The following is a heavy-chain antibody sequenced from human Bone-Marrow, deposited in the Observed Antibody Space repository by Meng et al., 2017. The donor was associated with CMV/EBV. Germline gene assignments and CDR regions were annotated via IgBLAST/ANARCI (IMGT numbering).Heavy chain of an antibody. CDR2: IIPIFGTA. J-gene: IGHJ4*02. CDR1: GYTFTSYY. D-gene: IGHD5-24*01. CDR3: ARGPHGYNPWYFDY. V-gene: IGHV1-69*05. Sequence: SVKVSCKASGYTFTSYYMHWVRQAPGQGLEWMGGIIPIFGTANYAQKFQGRVTITTDESTSTAYMELSSLRSEDTAVYYCARGPHGYNPWYFDYWGQGTLVTVSS.